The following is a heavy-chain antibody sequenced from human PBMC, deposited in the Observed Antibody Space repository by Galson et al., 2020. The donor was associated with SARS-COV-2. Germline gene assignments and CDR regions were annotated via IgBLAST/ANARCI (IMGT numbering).Heavy chain of an antibody. CDR3: ARETDDDTSSLYDY. CDR1: GFTFSGSA. Sequence: QLGESLKISCAASGFTFSGSAMHWVRQAPGKGLEWVAIISYDGTTKYNSDSVKGRFTISRDNSKNTLYLQMNSLRPDDTAVYYCARETDDDTSSLYDYWGQGTLVNVSS. CDR2: ISYDGTTK. J-gene: IGHJ4*02. V-gene: IGHV3-30*04. D-gene: IGHD6-13*01.